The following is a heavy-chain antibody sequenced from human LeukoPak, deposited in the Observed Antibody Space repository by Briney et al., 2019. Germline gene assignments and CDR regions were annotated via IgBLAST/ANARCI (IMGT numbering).Heavy chain of an antibody. Sequence: GGSLRLSCAASGFTFSDYYMNWIRQAPGRGLEWVSSISRGGSSIYYADSVKGRFTISRDNAKNSLYLQMNSLRAEDTAVYYCARDQYLDYRGQGTLVTVSS. V-gene: IGHV3-11*01. CDR2: ISRGGSSI. CDR1: GFTFSDYY. J-gene: IGHJ4*02. CDR3: ARDQYLDY.